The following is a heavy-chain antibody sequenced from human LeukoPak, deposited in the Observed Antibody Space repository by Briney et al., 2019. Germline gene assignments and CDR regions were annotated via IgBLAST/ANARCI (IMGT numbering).Heavy chain of an antibody. CDR1: GYSISSGCY. V-gene: IGHV4-38-2*02. CDR2: IYTSGNT. CDR3: ARETSQKGAHYMDV. D-gene: IGHD3-16*01. J-gene: IGHJ6*03. Sequence: PSETLSLTCTVSGYSISSGCYWGWIRQPAGQGLEWIGRIYTSGNTSYNPSLKSRVTMSVDTSKNQFSLKLTSVTAADTAVYYCARETSQKGAHYMDVWGKGTTVTVSS.